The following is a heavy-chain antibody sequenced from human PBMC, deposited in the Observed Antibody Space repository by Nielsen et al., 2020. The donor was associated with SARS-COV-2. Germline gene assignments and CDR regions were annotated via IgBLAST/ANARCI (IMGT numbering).Heavy chain of an antibody. J-gene: IGHJ4*02. V-gene: IGHV1-18*01. CDR2: ISAYNCNT. CDR3: ARVKFIARRIVWEPY. CDR1: VYTFTSYG. D-gene: IGHD1-14*01. Sequence: SVPVSCLPSVYTFTSYGFICLRLPPGQGLEWMGWISAYNCNTNYAQKLQGRVTMTTDTSTSTAYMELRSLRSDDTAVYYCARVKFIARRIVWEPYWGQGTLVTVSS.